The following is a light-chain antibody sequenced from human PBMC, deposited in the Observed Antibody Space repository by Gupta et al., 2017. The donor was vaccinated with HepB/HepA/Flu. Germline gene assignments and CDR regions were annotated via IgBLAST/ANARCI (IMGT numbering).Light chain of an antibody. CDR1: SSNIGNNY. V-gene: IGLV1-51*01. CDR3: GTWDSSLSAPV. CDR2: DNN. Sequence: QSVLTQPPSVCAAPGQKVTISCSGSSSNIGNNYVSWYQQLPGTAPKLLIYDNNKRPSGIPDRFSGSKSGTSATLGITGLQTGDEADYYCGTWDSSLSAPVFGGGTKLTVL. J-gene: IGLJ2*01.